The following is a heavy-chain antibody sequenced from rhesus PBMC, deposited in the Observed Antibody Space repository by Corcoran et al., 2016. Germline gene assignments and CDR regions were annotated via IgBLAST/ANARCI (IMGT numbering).Heavy chain of an antibody. Sequence: QVKLQQWGEGLVKPSETLSLTCAVYGGSISRYYSWSWHRPGPGKGLEWIGNIDGNSASTNYNPALKNRVTISKDTSKNQFSLRLNSVTAADTAVYYCARDGGSGSSSYFDYWGQGVLVTVSS. V-gene: IGHV4-73*01. CDR3: ARDGGSGSSSYFDY. CDR1: GGSISRYYS. CDR2: IDGNSAST. D-gene: IGHD5-24*01. J-gene: IGHJ4*01.